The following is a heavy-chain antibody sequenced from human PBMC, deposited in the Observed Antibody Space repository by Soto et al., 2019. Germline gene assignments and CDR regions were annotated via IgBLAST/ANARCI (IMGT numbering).Heavy chain of an antibody. CDR1: GYSFTSYW. CDR3: AGSIAAAGKASYYYYGMDV. D-gene: IGHD6-13*01. Sequence: GESLKISCKGSGYSFTSYWIGWVRQMPGKGLEWMGIIYPGDSDTRYSPSFQGQVTISADKSISTAYLQWSSLKASDTAICYCAGSIAAAGKASYYYYGMDVWGQGTTVTVSS. CDR2: IYPGDSDT. J-gene: IGHJ6*02. V-gene: IGHV5-51*01.